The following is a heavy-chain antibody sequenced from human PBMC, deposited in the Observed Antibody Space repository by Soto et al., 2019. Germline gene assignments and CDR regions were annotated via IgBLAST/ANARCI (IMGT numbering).Heavy chain of an antibody. CDR1: GFTFSSYA. J-gene: IGHJ1*01. Sequence: GGSLRLSCAACGFTFSSYAMSWVRQAPGKGLEWVSAISGSGGITYYADSVKGRFTISRDNSKNTLYLQMNSLRAEDTAVYYCAKPDVGFGDSEDWGQERLVNISA. CDR2: ISGSGGIT. V-gene: IGHV3-23*01. CDR3: AKPDVGFGDSED. D-gene: IGHD3-10*01.